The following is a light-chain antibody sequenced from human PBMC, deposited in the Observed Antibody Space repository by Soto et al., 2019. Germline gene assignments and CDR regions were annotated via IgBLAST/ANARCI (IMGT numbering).Light chain of an antibody. CDR1: QSITNW. CDR3: QQYNSYPWT. V-gene: IGKV1-5*03. Sequence: DIQMTQSPSTLSASVGDRVTITCRASQSITNWLAWYQQKPGKAPKLLIYKASALESGVPSSFSGSGSGTEFTLTISGLQPDDFATYYCQQYNSYPWTFGQGTKVDIK. J-gene: IGKJ1*01. CDR2: KAS.